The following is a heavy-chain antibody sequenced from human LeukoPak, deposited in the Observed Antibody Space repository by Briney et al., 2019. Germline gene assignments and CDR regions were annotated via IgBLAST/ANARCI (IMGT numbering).Heavy chain of an antibody. CDR3: ARGPSGYHNT. V-gene: IGHV3-48*03. Sequence: GGSLRLSCAASGFTFSNYEMHWVRQAPGKGLEWVSYISSSGSDIYYADSVKGRFTISRDNAKNSLYLHMNSLRAEDTAVYYCARGPSGYHNTGGQGTLVTASS. J-gene: IGHJ4*02. CDR1: GFTFSNYE. CDR2: ISSSGSDI. D-gene: IGHD5-12*01.